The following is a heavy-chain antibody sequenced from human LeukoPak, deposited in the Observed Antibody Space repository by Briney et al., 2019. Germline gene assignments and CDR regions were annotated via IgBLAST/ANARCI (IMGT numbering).Heavy chain of an antibody. CDR1: GFTLSDYG. V-gene: IGHV3-23*01. Sequence: PGGSLRLSCAASGFTLSDYGMTWVRQAPGKGLEWVSGISGSVGSTYYADSVKGRFTISRDNSKNTLYLQMNSLRAEDTAVYYCAKDVDYEWPRLPAAWGQGTLVTVSS. CDR3: AKDVDYEWPRLPAA. D-gene: IGHD5-12*01. CDR2: ISGSVGST. J-gene: IGHJ4*02.